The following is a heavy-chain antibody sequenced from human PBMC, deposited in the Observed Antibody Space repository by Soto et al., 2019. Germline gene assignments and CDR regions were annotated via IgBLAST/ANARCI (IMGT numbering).Heavy chain of an antibody. CDR1: GGSFSGYY. CDR2: INHSGST. V-gene: IGHV4-34*01. J-gene: IGHJ6*03. Sequence: PSETLSLTCAVYGGSFSGYYWSWIRQPPGKGLEWIGEINHSGSTNYNPSLKSRVTISVDTSKNQFSLKLSSVTAADTAVYYCARGPYGSGSYYYYYYYYMDVWGKGTTVTV. D-gene: IGHD3-10*01. CDR3: ARGPYGSGSYYYYYYYYMDV.